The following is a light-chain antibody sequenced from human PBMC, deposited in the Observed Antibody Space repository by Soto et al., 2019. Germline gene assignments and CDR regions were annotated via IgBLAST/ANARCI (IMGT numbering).Light chain of an antibody. V-gene: IGLV1-40*01. CDR3: QGYVYSMSAFM. CDR1: NSNLGAGYY. CDR2: RTR. Sequence: LTQPPSAAGPPAQTVTISCSGDNSNLGAGYYIHWYQQLPGAPPKLVILRTRHPPPAVPARCSGSDSGPPTPLAITGLQAADEADYYCQGYVYSMSAFMFGGGTKVTV. J-gene: IGLJ3*02.